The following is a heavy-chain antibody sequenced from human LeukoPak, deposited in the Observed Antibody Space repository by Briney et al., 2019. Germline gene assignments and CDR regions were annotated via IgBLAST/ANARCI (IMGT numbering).Heavy chain of an antibody. D-gene: IGHD6-13*01. Sequence: PSETLSLTCAVSGGSISSGGYSWSWIRQPPGKGLEWIGYIYHSGSTYYNPSLKSRVTISVDRSKNQFSLKLSSVTAADTAVYYCARALGIAAAGHHYYYGMDVWGQGTTVTVSS. V-gene: IGHV4-30-2*01. CDR2: IYHSGST. CDR1: GGSISSGGYS. CDR3: ARALGIAAAGHHYYYGMDV. J-gene: IGHJ6*02.